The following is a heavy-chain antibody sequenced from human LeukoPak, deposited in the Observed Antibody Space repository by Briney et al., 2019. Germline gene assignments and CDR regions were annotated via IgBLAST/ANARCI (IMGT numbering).Heavy chain of an antibody. Sequence: SGPTVVNPTQTLTLTCTFSGFSLSTTGVGVNWIRQSPGKSLEWLALIYWNDDKRYSPSLRSRLTITRDTSKNQVVLTMTNMDPVDTATYYCAHRGGAVTGHYYFDYWGQGTLVTVPS. D-gene: IGHD6-19*01. CDR3: AHRGGAVTGHYYFDY. J-gene: IGHJ4*02. CDR2: IYWNDDK. CDR1: GFSLSTTGVG. V-gene: IGHV2-5*01.